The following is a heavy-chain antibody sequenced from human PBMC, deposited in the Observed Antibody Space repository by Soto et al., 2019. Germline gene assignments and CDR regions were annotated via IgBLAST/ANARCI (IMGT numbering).Heavy chain of an antibody. D-gene: IGHD6-19*01. V-gene: IGHV6-1*01. CDR1: GDSVSSNSAA. CDR2: TYYRSKWYN. Sequence: PSQTLSLTCAISGDSVSSNSAAWNWIRQSPSRGLEWLGRTYYRSKWYNDYAVSVKSRITINPDTSKNQFSLQLNSVTPEDTAVYYCARDPIAVAVTGYYYHYGMDVWGQGTTVTVSS. CDR3: ARDPIAVAVTGYYYHYGMDV. J-gene: IGHJ6*02.